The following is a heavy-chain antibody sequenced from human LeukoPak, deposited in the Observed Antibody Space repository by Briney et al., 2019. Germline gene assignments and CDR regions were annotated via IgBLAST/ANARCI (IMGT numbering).Heavy chain of an antibody. CDR2: IYHIGST. D-gene: IGHD3-3*01. CDR1: GYSISSGYY. J-gene: IGHJ4*02. CDR3: ARHKEKFWSGSEFSFDY. V-gene: IGHV4-38-2*01. Sequence: SETLSLTCAVSGYSISSGYYWGWIRQPPGKGLEWIGSIYHIGSTYYNPSLKRRVTISVDTSKNQFSLKLSSVTAADTAVYYCARHKEKFWSGSEFSFDYWGQGTLVTVSS.